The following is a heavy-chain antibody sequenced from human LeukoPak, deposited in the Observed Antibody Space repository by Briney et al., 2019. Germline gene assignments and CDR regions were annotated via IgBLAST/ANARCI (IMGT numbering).Heavy chain of an antibody. J-gene: IGHJ4*02. D-gene: IGHD3-22*01. V-gene: IGHV1-2*02. CDR3: ARGQFYYDDTFPLHY. Sequence: GESLKISCKASGYTFNNYYMHWVRQAPGQGLEWMGWINPNSGDTDYARKFQGRVTMTRDTSISTAYMELNRLRFDDTAVYYCARGQFYYDDTFPLHYWGQGTLVTVSS. CDR1: GYTFNNYY. CDR2: INPNSGDT.